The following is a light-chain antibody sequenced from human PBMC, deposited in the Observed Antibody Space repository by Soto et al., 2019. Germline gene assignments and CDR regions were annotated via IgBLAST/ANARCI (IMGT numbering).Light chain of an antibody. V-gene: IGLV2-8*01. CDR1: SSDVGAYNY. CDR3: CSYAGSYNLV. CDR2: DVN. J-gene: IGLJ2*01. Sequence: QSVLTQPPSASGSPGQSVTISCTGTSSDVGAYNYVSWYQQHPGKAPKLMIYDVNKRPSGVPVRFSGSKSGNTASLTVSGLQAEDEADYYCCSYAGSYNLVFGGGTKVTVL.